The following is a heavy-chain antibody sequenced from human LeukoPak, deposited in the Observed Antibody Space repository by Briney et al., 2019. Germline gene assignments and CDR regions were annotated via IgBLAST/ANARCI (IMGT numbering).Heavy chain of an antibody. J-gene: IGHJ4*02. V-gene: IGHV1-18*01. CDR1: SYTFTNYA. D-gene: IGHD5-18*01. Sequence: ASVKVSCKASSYTFTNYAFTWVRQAPGQGLEWMGWISAYNGNTNYAQKLQGRVTMTTDTSTSTAYMELRSLRSDDTAVYYCARDPNAMVTSLFDYWGQGTLVTVSS. CDR3: ARDPNAMVTSLFDY. CDR2: ISAYNGNT.